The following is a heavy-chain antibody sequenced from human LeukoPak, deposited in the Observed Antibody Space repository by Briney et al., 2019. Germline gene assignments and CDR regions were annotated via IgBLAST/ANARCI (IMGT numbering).Heavy chain of an antibody. J-gene: IGHJ4*02. D-gene: IGHD1-26*01. CDR2: IDSGGTT. V-gene: IGHV3-66*04. Sequence: PGGSLRLSCAASGFTFSSYSMNWVRQAPGKGLEWVSVIDSGGTTYYTDSVKGRFTISRDNSKNTLYLQMNSLRAEDTAVYYCARHSGTYIFDYWGQGTLVTVSS. CDR1: GFTFSSYS. CDR3: ARHSGTYIFDY.